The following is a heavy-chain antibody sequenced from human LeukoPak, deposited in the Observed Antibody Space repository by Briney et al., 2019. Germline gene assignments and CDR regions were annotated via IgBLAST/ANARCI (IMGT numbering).Heavy chain of an antibody. CDR3: AGLPLGHY. D-gene: IGHD6-6*01. CDR1: GFTFSNAY. Sequence: GGSLRLSCAASGFTFSNAYMNWVRQAPGKGLEWVSVIYSGGSTYYADSVKGRFTISRDTSKNTLSLQMNSLRAEDTAVYYCAGLPLGHYWGQGTLVTVSS. J-gene: IGHJ4*02. V-gene: IGHV3-53*01. CDR2: IYSGGST.